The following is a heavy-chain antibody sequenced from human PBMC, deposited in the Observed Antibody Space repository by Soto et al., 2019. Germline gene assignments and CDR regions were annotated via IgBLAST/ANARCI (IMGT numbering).Heavy chain of an antibody. CDR3: ARNRGGSYADAFDI. V-gene: IGHV4-28*01. D-gene: IGHD1-26*01. CDR1: GYSISSSNW. CDR2: IYYSGST. Sequence: QVQLQESGPGLVKPSDTLSLTCAVSGYSISSSNWWGWIRQPPGKGLEWIGYIYYSGSTYYNPSLTSRVNMTVDTSKHQFSLKLSSVTAVDTAVYYCARNRGGSYADAFDIWGQGTMVTVSS. J-gene: IGHJ3*02.